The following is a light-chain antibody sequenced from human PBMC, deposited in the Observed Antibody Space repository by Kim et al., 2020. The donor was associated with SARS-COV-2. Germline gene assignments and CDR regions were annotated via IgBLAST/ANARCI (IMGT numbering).Light chain of an antibody. Sequence: SSELTQDPAVSVALGQTVRITCQGDSLRSYYASWYQQKPGQAPVLVLYGNNNRPSGIPDRFSGSSSGNTASLTITGAQAEDEADYYCNSRDSSGNHVVFGGGTQLTVL. J-gene: IGLJ2*01. CDR2: GNN. CDR3: NSRDSSGNHVV. V-gene: IGLV3-19*01. CDR1: SLRSYY.